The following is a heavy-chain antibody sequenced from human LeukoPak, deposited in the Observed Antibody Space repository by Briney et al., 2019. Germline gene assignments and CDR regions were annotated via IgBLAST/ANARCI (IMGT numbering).Heavy chain of an antibody. V-gene: IGHV3-11*01. Sequence: GGSLRLSCSAAGFSFSDSYMSWFRLSPEKGLEWIAYITSSGTTTEYADSVKGRFTISRVNAKNSLYLQMNSLRPEDTAVYYCGRDPDYGDPYWGQGTLVTVSS. J-gene: IGHJ4*02. CDR3: GRDPDYGDPY. CDR1: GFSFSDSY. D-gene: IGHD4/OR15-4a*01. CDR2: ITSSGTTT.